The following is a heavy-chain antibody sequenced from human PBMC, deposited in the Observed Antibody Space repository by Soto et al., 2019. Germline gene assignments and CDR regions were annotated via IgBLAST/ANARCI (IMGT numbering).Heavy chain of an antibody. J-gene: IGHJ5*02. V-gene: IGHV1-2*02. CDR3: QRAIQPLYYGALDT. D-gene: IGHD3-10*01. Sequence: ASVKVSCKASGYTFTGYYMHWVRQAPGQGLEWMGWINPNSGGTNYAQKFQGRVTMTRDTSISTAYMELSRLRSDDTAVYYCQRAIQPLYYGALDTWGQGTLVTVSS. CDR2: INPNSGGT. CDR1: GYTFTGYY.